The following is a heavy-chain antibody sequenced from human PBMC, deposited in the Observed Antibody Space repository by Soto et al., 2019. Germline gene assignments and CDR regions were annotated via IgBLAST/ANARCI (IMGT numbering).Heavy chain of an antibody. CDR1: GYTFTSYA. CDR3: ARDRISIGRWFDP. J-gene: IGHJ5*02. V-gene: IGHV1-3*01. CDR2: INAGNGNT. D-gene: IGHD6-6*01. Sequence: ASVKVSCKASGYTFTSYAMHWVRQAPGQRLEWMGWINAGNGNTKYSQKFQGRVTITRDTSASTAYMELSSLRSEDTAVYYCARDRISIGRWFDPWGQGTLVTVSS.